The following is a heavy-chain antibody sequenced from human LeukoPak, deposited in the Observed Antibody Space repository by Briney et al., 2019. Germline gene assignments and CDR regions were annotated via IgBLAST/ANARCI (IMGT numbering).Heavy chain of an antibody. CDR3: ASMYSSSWYNWFDP. D-gene: IGHD6-13*01. CDR1: GGSISSYY. CDR2: IYTSGST. J-gene: IGHJ5*02. V-gene: IGHV4-4*07. Sequence: PSETLSLTCTVSGGSISSYYWSWIRQPAGKGLEWIGRIYTSGSTNYNPSLKSRVTMSVDTSKNQFSLKLSSVTAADTAVYYCASMYSSSWYNWFDPWGQGTLVTVSS.